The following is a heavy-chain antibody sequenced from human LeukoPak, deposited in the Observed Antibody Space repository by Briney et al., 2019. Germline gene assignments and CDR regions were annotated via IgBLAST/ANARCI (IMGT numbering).Heavy chain of an antibody. Sequence: ASVKVSSKGSGNTFTDYYIQWVRDAPGQGLEWMGWINPNSGGTNYAQKFQGRVTMTRDTSISTAYMELSRLRSDDTAVYYCTKYRWVLLGAFDIWGQGTMVTVSS. V-gene: IGHV1-2*02. CDR1: GNTFTDYY. CDR3: TKYRWVLLGAFDI. D-gene: IGHD1-26*01. J-gene: IGHJ3*02. CDR2: INPNSGGT.